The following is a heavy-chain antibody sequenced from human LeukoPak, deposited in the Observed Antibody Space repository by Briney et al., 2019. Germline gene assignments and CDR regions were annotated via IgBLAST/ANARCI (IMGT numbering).Heavy chain of an antibody. CDR1: GGTFSSYA. J-gene: IGHJ4*02. CDR3: ARVISPELGTYDY. V-gene: IGHV1-69*01. D-gene: IGHD1-26*01. Sequence: GSSVKVSCKASGGTFSSYAISWVRQAPGQGLEWMGGIIPIFGTANYAQKFQGRVTITADESTSTAYMELRSLRSDDTAVYYCARVISPELGTYDYWGQGTLVTVSS. CDR2: IIPIFGTA.